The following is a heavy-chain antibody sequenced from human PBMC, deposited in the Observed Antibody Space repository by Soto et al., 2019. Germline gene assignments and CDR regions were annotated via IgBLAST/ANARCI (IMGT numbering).Heavy chain of an antibody. D-gene: IGHD2-21*01. CDR3: GKEKCGHGGRLDY. CDR2: ISWNSGSI. J-gene: IGHJ4*02. CDR1: GVTFDDFA. Sequence: SLRLSCSAAGVTFDDFALHWIRQAPGGGLEWVSGISWNSGSIGYAYSVRGRFTISRDNAKNSLYLHMYSYRAEDTPLYYCGKEKCGHGGRLDYWGQGTLVTVHS. V-gene: IGHV3-9*01.